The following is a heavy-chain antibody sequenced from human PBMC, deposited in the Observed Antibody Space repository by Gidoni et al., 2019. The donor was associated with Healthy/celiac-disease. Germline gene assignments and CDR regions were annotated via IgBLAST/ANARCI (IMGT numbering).Heavy chain of an antibody. CDR3: AHSGRGWTMVRGVPSFGYFDY. CDR1: LISPSTRGSG. CDR2: IYWDDDK. J-gene: IGHJ4*02. V-gene: IGHV2-5*02. D-gene: IGHD3-10*01. Sequence: QITLQESGPPLVKPTQTLTPTCTFSLISPSTRGSGVGWIRHLPGKALEWLALIYWDDDKSYSPSLKNRLTITKDTSKNQVVLTMTNMDPVDTATYYCAHSGRGWTMVRGVPSFGYFDYWGQGTLVTVSS.